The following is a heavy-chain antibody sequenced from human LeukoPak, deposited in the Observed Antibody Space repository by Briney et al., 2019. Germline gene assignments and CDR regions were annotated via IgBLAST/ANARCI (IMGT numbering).Heavy chain of an antibody. J-gene: IGHJ3*02. Sequence: GGSLRLSCAASGFTFSSYDMHWVRQATGKGLEWVSAIGTAGDTYYPGSVKGRFTISRDNAKNSLDLQMESLRAEDAAVYYCAKDTGSPADAITMEDNAFDIWGQGTMVTVSS. CDR3: AKDTGSPADAITMEDNAFDI. CDR2: IGTAGDT. V-gene: IGHV3-13*01. CDR1: GFTFSSYD. D-gene: IGHD3-3*01.